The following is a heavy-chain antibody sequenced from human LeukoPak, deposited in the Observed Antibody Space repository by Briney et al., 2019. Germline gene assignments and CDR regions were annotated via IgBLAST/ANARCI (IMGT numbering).Heavy chain of an antibody. Sequence: ASVKVSCKASGYTFTSYYMHWVRQAPGQGLEWMGIINPSGGSTSYAQKFQGRVTMTRDTSTSTVYMELSSLRSEDTAVYYSARARMVRGTNDELGAGYYYGMDVWGQGTTVTVSS. CDR2: INPSGGST. CDR1: GYTFTSYY. CDR3: ARARMVRGTNDELGAGYYYGMDV. J-gene: IGHJ6*02. V-gene: IGHV1-46*01. D-gene: IGHD3-10*01.